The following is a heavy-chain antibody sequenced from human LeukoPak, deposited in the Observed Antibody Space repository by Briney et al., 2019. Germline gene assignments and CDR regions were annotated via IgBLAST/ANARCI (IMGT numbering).Heavy chain of an antibody. V-gene: IGHV4-39*07. Sequence: SETLSLTCTVSGGSLSSSSDYWGWGRQPPGRGLEWIGSIYYSGSTYYNPSLKSRVTISVDTAKNQFSLELSSVTAADTAVYYCARDQKMATIDYWGQGTLVTVSS. D-gene: IGHD5-24*01. CDR2: IYYSGST. CDR3: ARDQKMATIDY. J-gene: IGHJ4*02. CDR1: GGSLSSSSDY.